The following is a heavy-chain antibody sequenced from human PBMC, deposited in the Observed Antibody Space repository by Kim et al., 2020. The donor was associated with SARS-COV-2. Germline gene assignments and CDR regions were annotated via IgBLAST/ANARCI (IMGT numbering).Heavy chain of an antibody. D-gene: IGHD7-27*01. CDR3: ASRLSGGGMGG. J-gene: IGHJ4*02. Sequence: SVKVSCKASGGTFSSYAISWVRQAPGQGLEWMGRIIPILGIANYAQKFQGRVTITADKSTSTAYMELSSLRSEDTAVYYCASRLSGGGMGGWGQGTLVTVSS. CDR1: GGTFSSYA. CDR2: IIPILGIA. V-gene: IGHV1-69*04.